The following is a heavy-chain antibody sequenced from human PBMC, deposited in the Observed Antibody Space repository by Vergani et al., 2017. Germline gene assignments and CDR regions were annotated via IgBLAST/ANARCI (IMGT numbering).Heavy chain of an antibody. D-gene: IGHD3-22*01. V-gene: IGHV3-13*01. CDR2: IGTAGDT. J-gene: IGHJ6*02. Sequence: EVQLVESGGGLVQPGGSLRLSCAASGFTFSSYDMHWVRQATGKGLEWVSAIGTAGDTYYPGSVKGRFTISRDNSKNTLYLQMNSLRAEDTAVYYCARKNYYDSSGYYLGGMDVWGQGTTVTVSS. CDR1: GFTFSSYD. CDR3: ARKNYYDSSGYYLGGMDV.